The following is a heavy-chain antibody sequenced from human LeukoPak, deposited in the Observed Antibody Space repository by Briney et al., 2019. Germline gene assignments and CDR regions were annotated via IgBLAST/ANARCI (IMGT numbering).Heavy chain of an antibody. CDR2: ISGSGYST. J-gene: IGHJ4*02. V-gene: IGHV3-23*01. CDR1: GFTFSSYA. Sequence: GGPLRLSCAASGFTFSSYAMSWVRQAPGKGLEWVSGISGSGYSTHYADSVKGRFTISRDNSKNTLYLQMNSRRAEDTAVYYCAKGGLYSPHDYWGQGTLVTVSS. CDR3: AKGGLYSPHDY. D-gene: IGHD3-3*01.